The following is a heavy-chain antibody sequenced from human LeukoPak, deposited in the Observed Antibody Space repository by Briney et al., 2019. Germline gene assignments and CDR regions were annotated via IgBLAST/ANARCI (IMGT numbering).Heavy chain of an antibody. J-gene: IGHJ6*02. CDR3: ARLYSYFSGVDV. CDR1: GFTFTSYA. CDR2: ITDTGGNT. Sequence: GSPRLSCAASGFTFTSYAMTWVRQAPGKGLEWVSSITDTGGNTDYADSVKGRFTISRDGSKDTLYLQMSRLRAEDTALYYCARLYSYFSGVDVWGQGTTVTVSS. V-gene: IGHV3-23*01.